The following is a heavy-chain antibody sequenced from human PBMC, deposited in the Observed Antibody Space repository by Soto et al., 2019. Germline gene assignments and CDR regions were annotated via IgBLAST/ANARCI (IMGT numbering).Heavy chain of an antibody. D-gene: IGHD1-26*01. V-gene: IGHV2-5*02. J-gene: IGHJ2*01. CDR1: GFSLTTSGVG. CDR3: ARGRGPVDRRRWYFDL. CDR2: IYWDDDK. Sequence: LTLKDSGPTLVKPTQTITLTCTFSGFSLTTSGVGVAWIRQTPGKALEWLTLIYWDDDKRYSPSLNRRLTITKDTSKHQVVLTLTNIDPTDTATYYGARGRGPVDRRRWYFDLWGRGNLVTVSS.